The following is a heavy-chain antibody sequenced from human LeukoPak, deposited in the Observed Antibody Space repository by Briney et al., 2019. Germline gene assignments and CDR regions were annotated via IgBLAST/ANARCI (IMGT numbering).Heavy chain of an antibody. V-gene: IGHV4-34*01. D-gene: IGHD1-26*01. CDR3: ALGAHVGDY. Sequence: SETLSLTCAVYGGPFSGYYWSWIRQPPGKGLEWIGEINHSGSTNYNPSLKSRVTISVDTSKNQFSLKLSSVTAADTAVYYCALGAHVGDYWGQGTLVTVSS. CDR2: INHSGST. CDR1: GGPFSGYY. J-gene: IGHJ4*02.